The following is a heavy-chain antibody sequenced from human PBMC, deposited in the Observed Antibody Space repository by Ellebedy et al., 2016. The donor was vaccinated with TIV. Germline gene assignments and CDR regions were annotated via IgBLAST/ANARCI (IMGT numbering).Heavy chain of an antibody. V-gene: IGHV3-33*08. CDR1: GFTFSSYD. Sequence: GESLKISCAASGFTFSSYDMHWVRQAPGKGLEWVAVIWYDGSNKYYADSVKGRFTISRENSKNTLYLQMNSLRAEDTAVYYCARAPSYLGDIVVVPAASLRAYYYGMDVWGQGTTVTVSS. CDR3: ARAPSYLGDIVVVPAASLRAYYYGMDV. CDR2: IWYDGSNK. D-gene: IGHD2-2*01. J-gene: IGHJ6*02.